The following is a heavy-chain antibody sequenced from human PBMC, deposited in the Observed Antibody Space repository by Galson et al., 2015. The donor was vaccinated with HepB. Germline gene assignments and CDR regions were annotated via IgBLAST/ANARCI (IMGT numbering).Heavy chain of an antibody. CDR3: ARVTAMVTSYYYYGMDV. CDR1: GFTFSSYG. V-gene: IGHV3-33*01. D-gene: IGHD5-18*01. J-gene: IGHJ6*02. CDR2: IWYDGSNK. Sequence: SLRLSCAASGFTFSSYGMHWVRQAPGKGLEWVAVIWYDGSNKYYADSVKGRFTISRDNSKNTLYLQMNSLRAEDTAVYYCARVTAMVTSYYYYGMDVWGQGTTVTVSS.